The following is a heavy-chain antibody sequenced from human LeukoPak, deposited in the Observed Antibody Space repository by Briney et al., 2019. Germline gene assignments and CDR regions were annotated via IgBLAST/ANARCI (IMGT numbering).Heavy chain of an antibody. J-gene: IGHJ4*02. CDR1: GFTFSFSDYW. Sequence: GGSLRLSCVGSGFTFSFSDYWMTWVRQAPGKGLEWAANIKPDGGEKNYVDSVKGRFTISRDNAKNSLYLQMNSLRAEDTAVFYCARFFAGGYFEDWGPGTLVTVSS. D-gene: IGHD3-22*01. V-gene: IGHV3-7*01. CDR2: IKPDGGEK. CDR3: ARFFAGGYFED.